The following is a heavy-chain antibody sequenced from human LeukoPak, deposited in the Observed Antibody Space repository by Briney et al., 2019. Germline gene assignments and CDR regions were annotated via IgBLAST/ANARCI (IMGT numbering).Heavy chain of an antibody. V-gene: IGHV1-2*02. CDR2: INPKSGGT. Sequence: ASVKVSCKASGYTFTGHYMHWVRQAPGQGPEWMGWINPKSGGTNYAQKFQGRVTMTRDTSISTAYMELSGLRSDDTAVYYCARCSTPHWIFDAFDIWGQGTMVTVSS. D-gene: IGHD1-1*01. CDR1: GYTFTGHY. J-gene: IGHJ3*02. CDR3: ARCSTPHWIFDAFDI.